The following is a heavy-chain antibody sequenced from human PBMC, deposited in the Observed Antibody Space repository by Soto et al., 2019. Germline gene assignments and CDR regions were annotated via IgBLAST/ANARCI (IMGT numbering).Heavy chain of an antibody. V-gene: IGHV3-21*01. CDR3: ARELGSGYSYGFDAFDI. J-gene: IGHJ3*02. CDR1: GGIFSSNG. Sequence: GGSLRLSFVVPGGIFSSNGMHWVRQAPGKGLEWVSSISSSGSYVYYADSVKGRFTISRDNAKNSLYLQMNSLRAEDTAVYYCARELGSGYSYGFDAFDIWGQGTMVTVSS. D-gene: IGHD5-18*01. CDR2: ISSSGSYV.